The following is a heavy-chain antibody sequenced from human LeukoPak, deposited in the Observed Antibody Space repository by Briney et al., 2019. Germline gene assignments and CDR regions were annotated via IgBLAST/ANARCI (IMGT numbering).Heavy chain of an antibody. CDR1: GFTFSSYA. CDR3: AKPLDSSTWYYFDC. CDR2: IWYDGTDK. J-gene: IGHJ4*02. Sequence: GGSLRLSCAASGFTFSSYAMHWVRQAPGQGLEWVAIIWYDGTDKYYADSVEGRFTISRDNSKNTLYLQMNSLRAEDTAVYYCAKPLDSSTWYYFDCWGQGTLVTVSS. V-gene: IGHV3-33*06. D-gene: IGHD6-13*01.